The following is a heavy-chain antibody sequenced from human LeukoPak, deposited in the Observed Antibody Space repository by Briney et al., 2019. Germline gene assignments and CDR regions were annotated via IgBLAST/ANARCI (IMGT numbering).Heavy chain of an antibody. J-gene: IGHJ5*02. V-gene: IGHV1-3*01. CDR1: GYTFTSYA. CDR2: INAGNGNT. D-gene: IGHD4-23*01. CDR3: ARERTTVVTVHWFDP. Sequence: GASVKVSCKASGYTFTSYAMHWVRQAPGQRLEWMGWINAGNGNTKYSQKFQGRVTITRDTSASTAYMELSSLRSEDTAVYYCARERTTVVTVHWFDPWGQGTLVTVSS.